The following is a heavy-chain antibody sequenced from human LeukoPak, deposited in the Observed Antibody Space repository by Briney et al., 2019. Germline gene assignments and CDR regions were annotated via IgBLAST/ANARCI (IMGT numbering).Heavy chain of an antibody. CDR1: VYTPSTYA. V-gene: IGHV3-30*04. CDR2: ISYDGRHQ. CDR3: ARVDWMIGAFDI. D-gene: IGHD3-22*01. J-gene: IGHJ3*02. Sequence: GGPLTLSCTPSVYTPSTYAMHCLRDAPGRGGEGVALISYDGRHQYYADSVKGRFTVSRDNSMNTLSLQMNSLRDEDTAVYYCARVDWMIGAFDIWGQGTMVTVSS.